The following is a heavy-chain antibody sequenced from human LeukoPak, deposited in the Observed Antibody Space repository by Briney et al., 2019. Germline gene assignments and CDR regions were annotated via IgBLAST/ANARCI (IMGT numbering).Heavy chain of an antibody. V-gene: IGHV3-23*01. J-gene: IGHJ3*02. CDR2: ISGSGGST. D-gene: IGHD3-22*01. CDR1: GFTFDDYA. CDR3: AKHKDPDYYDSSGLDAFDI. Sequence: GGSLRLSCAASGFTFDDYAMHWVRQAPGKGLEWVSAISGSGGSTYYADSVKGRFTISRDNSKNTLYLQMNSLRAEDTAVYYCAKHKDPDYYDSSGLDAFDIWGQGTMVTVSS.